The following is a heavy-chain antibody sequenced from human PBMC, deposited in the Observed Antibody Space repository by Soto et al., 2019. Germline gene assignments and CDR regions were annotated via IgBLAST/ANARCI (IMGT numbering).Heavy chain of an antibody. D-gene: IGHD5-12*01. CDR1: GFTFSSYA. CDR3: AKDQRRVLGGYEGAFDI. CDR2: ISGSGGST. J-gene: IGHJ3*02. V-gene: IGHV3-23*01. Sequence: GGSLRLSCAASGFTFSSYAMSWVRQAPGKGLEWVSAISGSGGSTYYADSVKGRFTISRDNSKNTLYLQMNSLRAEDTAAYYCAKDQRRVLGGYEGAFDIWGQGTMVTVSS.